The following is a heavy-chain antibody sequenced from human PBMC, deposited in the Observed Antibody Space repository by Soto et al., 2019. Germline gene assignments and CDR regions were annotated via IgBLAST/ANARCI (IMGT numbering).Heavy chain of an antibody. CDR3: TTGSFKWLGVHYYGMDV. CDR2: IKSKTDGGAT. D-gene: IGHD5-12*01. CDR1: GINLTNAW. V-gene: IGHV3-15*01. Sequence: PGGSLRLSCAASGINLTNAWMSWVRQASGKGLEWVGRIKSKTDGGATDYAAPVKGRFTISRDESKNTPFLQMSSLKTEDTGVYYCTTGSFKWLGVHYYGMDVWGQGTTVTVSS. J-gene: IGHJ6*02.